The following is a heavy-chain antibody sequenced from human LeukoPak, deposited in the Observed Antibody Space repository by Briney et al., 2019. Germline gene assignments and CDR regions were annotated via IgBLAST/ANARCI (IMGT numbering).Heavy chain of an antibody. Sequence: SVKVSCKASGGTFSSYAISRVRQAPGQGLEWMGRIIPIFGTANYAQKFQGRVTITTDESTSTAYMELSSLRSEDTAVYYCAREQVGATYDAFDIWGQGTMVTVSS. J-gene: IGHJ3*02. CDR2: IIPIFGTA. D-gene: IGHD1-26*01. CDR3: AREQVGATYDAFDI. CDR1: GGTFSSYA. V-gene: IGHV1-69*05.